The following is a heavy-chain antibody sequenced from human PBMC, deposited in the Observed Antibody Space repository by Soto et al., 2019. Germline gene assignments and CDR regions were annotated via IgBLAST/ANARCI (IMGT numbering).Heavy chain of an antibody. CDR2: MNPNSGNT. V-gene: IGHV1-8*01. CDR1: GYTFTSYD. D-gene: IGHD2-15*01. CDR3: ARVRVVVVVAATRKVRGEGSRRYYFDY. Sequence: ASVKVSCKASGYTFTSYDINWVRQATGQGLEWMGWMNPNSGNTGYAQKFQGRVTMTRNTSISPAYMELSSLRSEDTAVYYCARVRVVVVVAATRKVRGEGSRRYYFDYWGQGTLVTVSS. J-gene: IGHJ4*02.